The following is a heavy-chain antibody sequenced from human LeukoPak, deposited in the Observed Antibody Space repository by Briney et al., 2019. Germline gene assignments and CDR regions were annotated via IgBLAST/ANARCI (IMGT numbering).Heavy chain of an antibody. V-gene: IGHV4-61*02. D-gene: IGHD3-10*01. CDR3: AREGLNMVRGVIPKEAWGWFDP. CDR2: IYRSGST. CDR1: GGSISSGSYY. J-gene: IGHJ5*02. Sequence: SQTLSLTCTVSGGSISSGSYYWNWIRQPAGKRLEWIGRIYRSGSTNYNPSLKSRVTISVDTSKNQFSLKLSSVTAADTAVYYCAREGLNMVRGVIPKEAWGWFDPWGQGTLVTVSS.